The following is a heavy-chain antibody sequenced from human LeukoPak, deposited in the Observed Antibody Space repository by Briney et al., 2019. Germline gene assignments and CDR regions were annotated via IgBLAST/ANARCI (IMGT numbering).Heavy chain of an antibody. Sequence: PGGSLRLSCAASGFTFSDAWMSWVRQAPGKGLEWVGRIKSKTDGGTTDYAAPVKGRFIISRDDSKNTVYLQMNSLKTEDTAVYYCITLIGYRFQYWGQGTLVTVSS. D-gene: IGHD3-22*01. CDR3: ITLIGYRFQY. J-gene: IGHJ1*01. CDR2: IKSKTDGGTT. CDR1: GFTFSDAW. V-gene: IGHV3-15*01.